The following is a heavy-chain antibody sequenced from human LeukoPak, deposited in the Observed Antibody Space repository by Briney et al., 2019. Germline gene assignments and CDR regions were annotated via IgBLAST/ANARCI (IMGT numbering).Heavy chain of an antibody. CDR2: VYYSGNT. CDR3: ARQKCTSTSCLTKNAFDI. V-gene: IGHV4-59*08. J-gene: IGHJ3*02. D-gene: IGHD2-2*01. Sequence: SETLSLTCTVSGGSISYYYWNWIRQPPGKGLEWIGYVYYSGNTAYNPSLKSRVTISVDTSKNQFSLDLSSVTAADTAVYYCARQKCTSTSCLTKNAFDIWGQGTMVTVSS. CDR1: GGSISYYY.